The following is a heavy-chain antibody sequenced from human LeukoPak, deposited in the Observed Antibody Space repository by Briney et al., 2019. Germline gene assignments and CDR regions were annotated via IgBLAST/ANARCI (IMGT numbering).Heavy chain of an antibody. V-gene: IGHV3-23*01. D-gene: IGHD5-18*01. J-gene: IGHJ4*02. CDR3: AKARGYSFGSLEH. CDR1: GFIFDISA. Sequence: GGSLRLSCATSGFIFDISAVTWVRQAPGKGLEWVSTIDGTGFSTFYPDSVKGRFTVSRDKSRNTVFLQLSSLRVDDTAIYFCAKARGYSFGSLEHWGPGTLVTVSS. CDR2: IDGTGFST.